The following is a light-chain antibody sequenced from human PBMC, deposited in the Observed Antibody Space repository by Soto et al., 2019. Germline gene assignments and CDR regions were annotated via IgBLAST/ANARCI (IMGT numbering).Light chain of an antibody. V-gene: IGLV2-8*01. CDR2: EVS. Sequence: QSALTRPPSASGSPGQSVTISCTGTSSDVGGYNYVSWYQQHPGKAPKLMIYEVSKRPSGVPDRFSGSKSGNTASLTVSGLQAEDEADYYCSSYAGSNSEVFGGGTKLTVL. J-gene: IGLJ2*01. CDR1: SSDVGGYNY. CDR3: SSYAGSNSEV.